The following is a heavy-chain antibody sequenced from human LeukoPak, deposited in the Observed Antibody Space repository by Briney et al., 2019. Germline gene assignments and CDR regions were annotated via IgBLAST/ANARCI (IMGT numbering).Heavy chain of an antibody. CDR3: ARDPPIGYDFYKVGNMDV. CDR1: GGTFSSYA. Sequence: ASVKVSCKASGGTFSSYAISWVRQAPGQGLEWMGWISAYNGNTNYAQELQGRVTMTTDTSTSTAYMELRSLRSDDTAVYYCARDPPIGYDFYKVGNMDVWGKGTTVTVSS. V-gene: IGHV1-18*01. J-gene: IGHJ6*03. D-gene: IGHD3-3*01. CDR2: ISAYNGNT.